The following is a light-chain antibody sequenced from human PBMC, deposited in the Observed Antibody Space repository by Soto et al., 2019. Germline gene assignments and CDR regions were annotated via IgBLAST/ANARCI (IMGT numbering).Light chain of an antibody. Sequence: DIQMTQSPSTLSASVGDRVTITCRASQSISSWLAWYQQKPGKAPKLLIYAASSLQSGVSSRFSGSGSGTDFTLIISSLQPEDFASYYCQQSYSTAITFGQGTRLEIK. V-gene: IGKV1-39*01. CDR2: AAS. J-gene: IGKJ5*01. CDR1: QSISSW. CDR3: QQSYSTAIT.